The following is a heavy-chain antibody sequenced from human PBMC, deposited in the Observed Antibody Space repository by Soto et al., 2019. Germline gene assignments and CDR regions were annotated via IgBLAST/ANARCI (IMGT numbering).Heavy chain of an antibody. CDR2: MNPNSGNT. CDR3: ARGSYTIFGVVIDMNWFDP. Sequence: ASVKVSCKASGYTFTSYDINWVRQATGQGLDWMGWMNPNSGNTGYAQKFQGRVTMTRNTSISTAYMELSSLRSEDTAVYYCARGSYTIFGVVIDMNWFDPWGQGTLVTVSS. D-gene: IGHD3-3*01. V-gene: IGHV1-8*01. J-gene: IGHJ5*02. CDR1: GYTFTSYD.